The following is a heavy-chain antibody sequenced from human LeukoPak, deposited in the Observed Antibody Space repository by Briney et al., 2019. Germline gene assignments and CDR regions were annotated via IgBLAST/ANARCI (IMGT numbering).Heavy chain of an antibody. CDR2: IIPIFGTA. CDR3: ARVNLGIRSSSAREYYYYYYMDV. D-gene: IGHD6-6*01. CDR1: GGTFSSYA. V-gene: IGHV1-69*13. J-gene: IGHJ6*03. Sequence: GASVKVSCKASGGTFSSYAISWVRQAPGQGLEWMGGIIPIFGTANYAQKFQGRVTITADESTSAAYMELSSLRSEDTAVYYCARVNLGIRSSSAREYYYYYYMDVWGKGTTVTVSS.